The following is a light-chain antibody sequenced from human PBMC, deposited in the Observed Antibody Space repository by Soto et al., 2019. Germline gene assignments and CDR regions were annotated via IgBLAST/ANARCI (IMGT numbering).Light chain of an antibody. CDR2: KAS. V-gene: IGKV1-5*03. CDR3: QQYNSYPYT. J-gene: IGKJ2*01. Sequence: DIQMTQSPSTLSASVGDRVTIICRASQSISSWLAWYQQKPGKAPKLLIYKASSLESGVPSRFSGSGSWTEFTLTISSLQPDDFATYYCQQYNSYPYTFGQGTKLEIK. CDR1: QSISSW.